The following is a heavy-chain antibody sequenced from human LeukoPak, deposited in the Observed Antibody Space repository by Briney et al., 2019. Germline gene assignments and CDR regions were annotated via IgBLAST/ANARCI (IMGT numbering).Heavy chain of an antibody. CDR1: GFTFSSYA. D-gene: IGHD5-12*01. CDR2: ISGSGGST. J-gene: IGHJ6*02. CDR3: AKSSGIVATIGAYYYAGMDV. V-gene: IGHV3-23*01. Sequence: GGSLRLSCAASGFTFSSYAMSWVRQAPGKGLEWVSAISGSGGSTYYADSVKGRFTISRDNSKNTLYLQMDSLRAEDTAVYYCAKSSGIVATIGAYYYAGMDVWGQGTTVTVSS.